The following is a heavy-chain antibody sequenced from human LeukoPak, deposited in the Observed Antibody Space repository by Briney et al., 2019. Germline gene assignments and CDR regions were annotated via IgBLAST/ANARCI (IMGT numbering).Heavy chain of an antibody. D-gene: IGHD3-3*01. CDR2: INPSGGST. CDR1: GYTFTSYY. Sequence: GASVKVSFKASGYTFTSYYMHWVRQAPGQGLEWMGIINPSGGSTSYAQKFQGRVTMTRDTSTSTVYMELSSLRSGDTAVYYCARGTVFSITIFEGDYFDYWGQGTLVTVSS. CDR3: ARGTVFSITIFEGDYFDY. J-gene: IGHJ4*02. V-gene: IGHV1-46*01.